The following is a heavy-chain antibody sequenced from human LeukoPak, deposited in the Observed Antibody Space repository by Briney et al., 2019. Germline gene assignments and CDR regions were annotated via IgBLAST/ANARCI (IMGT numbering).Heavy chain of an antibody. CDR2: ISSSGRTI. CDR1: GFTFSDYY. CDR3: ARGRSRHVDY. V-gene: IGHV3-11*01. Sequence: GGPLRLSCAGSGFTFSDYYMSWIRQAPGKGLEWVSYISSSGRTIYYADSVKGRFTISRDNAKNSLYLQMNSLRAEDTALYYCARGRSRHVDYWGQGTLVTVSS. J-gene: IGHJ4*02.